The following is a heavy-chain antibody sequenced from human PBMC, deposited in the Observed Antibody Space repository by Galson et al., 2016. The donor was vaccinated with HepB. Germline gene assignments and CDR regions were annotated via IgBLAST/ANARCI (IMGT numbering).Heavy chain of an antibody. D-gene: IGHD3-10*01. Sequence: SLRLSCAASGFTFSTYAMHWVRQAPGKGLEWVAVISYDGNKKYYAASVNGRFTIARDHSENTLYLQMHSLRAEDTAVYYCARDEDDPSYTIDFWGQGTLVSVSS. J-gene: IGHJ4*02. V-gene: IGHV3-30-3*01. CDR3: ARDEDDPSYTIDF. CDR2: ISYDGNKK. CDR1: GFTFSTYA.